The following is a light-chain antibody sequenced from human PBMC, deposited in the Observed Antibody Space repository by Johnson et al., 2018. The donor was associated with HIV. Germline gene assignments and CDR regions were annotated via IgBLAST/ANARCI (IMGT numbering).Light chain of an antibody. CDR2: DNN. J-gene: IGLJ1*01. Sequence: QSVLTQPPSVSAAPGQKVTISCSGSSSNIGNNYVSWYQQLPGTAPKLLIYDNNKRPSGIPDRFSGSKSGTSATLGITALQTGDEADYYCGTWDSSLSAYVFGIGTKVTVL. V-gene: IGLV1-51*01. CDR1: SSNIGNNY. CDR3: GTWDSSLSAYV.